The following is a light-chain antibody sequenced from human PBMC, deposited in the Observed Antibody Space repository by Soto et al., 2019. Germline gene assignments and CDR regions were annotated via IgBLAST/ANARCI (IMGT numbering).Light chain of an antibody. J-gene: IGKJ1*01. CDR3: QQYYSTPWT. Sequence: DIVMTQSPDSLAVSLGERATMKCKSSQSFLYSSNNKNYLAWYQQKPGQPPKLLIYWASTRESGVPDRFSGSGSGTDFTLTISSLQAEDVAVYYCQQYYSTPWTFGQGTKVDIK. V-gene: IGKV4-1*01. CDR1: QSFLYSSNNKNY. CDR2: WAS.